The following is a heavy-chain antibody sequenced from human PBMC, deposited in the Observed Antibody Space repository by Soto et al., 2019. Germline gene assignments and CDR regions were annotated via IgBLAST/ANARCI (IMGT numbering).Heavy chain of an antibody. J-gene: IGHJ6*02. V-gene: IGHV1-69*13. CDR1: GGTFSSYS. Sequence: SVKVSCKASGGTFSSYSISWVRQAPGQGLEWMGGIIPIFGTANYAQKFQGRVTITADESTSTAYMELSSLRSEDAAVYYCAVGYCSSTSCPRNYYYGMDVWGQGTTVTVSS. CDR2: IIPIFGTA. D-gene: IGHD2-2*01. CDR3: AVGYCSSTSCPRNYYYGMDV.